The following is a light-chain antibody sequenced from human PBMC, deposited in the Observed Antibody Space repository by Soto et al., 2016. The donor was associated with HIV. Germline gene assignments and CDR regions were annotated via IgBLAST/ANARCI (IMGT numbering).Light chain of an antibody. CDR2: KAS. V-gene: IGKV1-5*03. Sequence: DIRMTQSPSTLSASLGDRVTITCRASQSINKWLAWYQQKPGKAPNLLIYKASTSQSGVPSTFSGSGSGTEFTLIISSLQPGDFATYYCQRYNSYPWTFGQGTKVEIK. CDR3: QRYNSYPWT. J-gene: IGKJ1*01. CDR1: QSINKW.